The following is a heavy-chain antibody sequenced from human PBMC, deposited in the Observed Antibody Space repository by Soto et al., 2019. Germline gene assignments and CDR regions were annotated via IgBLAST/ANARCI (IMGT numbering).Heavy chain of an antibody. CDR1: GFTFSSFH. V-gene: IGHV3-48*02. J-gene: IGHJ6*02. CDR3: PRVVVVIPQGYYYAMDV. D-gene: IGHD3-22*01. Sequence: PGRSLRLSCAASGFTFSSFHMNWVRQAPGRGLEWVAYITSSSDTIYYSDSVKGRFTISRDNGKNSLFLQMNSLRDEDTAVYYCPRVVVVIPQGYYYAMDVWGQGSTVTVSS. CDR2: ITSSSDTI.